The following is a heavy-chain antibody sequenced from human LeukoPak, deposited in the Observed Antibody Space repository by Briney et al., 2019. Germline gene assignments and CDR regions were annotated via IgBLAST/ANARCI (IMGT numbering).Heavy chain of an antibody. Sequence: PGGSLRLSCAASGFTFSDSAIHWVRQASGKGLEWVGRIRGKGFSDPPAYAASVKDRFTISRDDSVSTACLQMNSLKAADTAVYYCNVPKSGGNWFDPWGPGTQVTVSS. CDR3: NVPKSGGNWFDP. CDR1: GFTFSDSA. CDR2: IRGKGFSDPP. V-gene: IGHV3-73*01. D-gene: IGHD3-16*01. J-gene: IGHJ5*02.